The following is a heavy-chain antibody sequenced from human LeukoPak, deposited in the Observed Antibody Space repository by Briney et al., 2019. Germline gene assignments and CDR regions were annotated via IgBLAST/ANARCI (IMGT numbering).Heavy chain of an antibody. CDR3: ARDAYSSSWRYYYYYYMDV. J-gene: IGHJ6*03. CDR2: INHSGST. CDR1: GGSFSGYY. D-gene: IGHD6-13*01. Sequence: TSETLSLTCAVYGGSFSGYYWSWIRQPPGKGLEWIGEINHSGSTNYNPSLKSRVTMSVDTSKNQFSLKLSSVTAADTAVYYCARDAYSSSWRYYYYYYMDVWGKGTTVTISS. V-gene: IGHV4-34*01.